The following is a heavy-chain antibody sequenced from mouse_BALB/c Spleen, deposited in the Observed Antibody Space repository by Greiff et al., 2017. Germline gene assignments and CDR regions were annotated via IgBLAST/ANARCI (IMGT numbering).Heavy chain of an antibody. CDR2: IWTGGGT. CDR3: VRQPYYFDY. V-gene: IGHV2-9-2*01. J-gene: IGHJ2*01. Sequence: VKLVESGPGLVAPSQSLSITCTVSGFSLTSYDISWIRQPPGKGLEWLGVIWTGGGTNYNSAFMSRLSISKDNSKSQVFLKMNSLQTDDTAIYYCVRQPYYFDYWGQGTTLTVSS. CDR1: GFSLTSYD.